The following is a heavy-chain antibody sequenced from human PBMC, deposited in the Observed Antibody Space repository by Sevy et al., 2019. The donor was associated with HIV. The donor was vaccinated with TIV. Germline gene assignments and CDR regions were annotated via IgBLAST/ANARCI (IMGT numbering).Heavy chain of an antibody. CDR2: ISGSGGST. D-gene: IGHD1-26*01. CDR1: GFTFSSYA. J-gene: IGHJ5*02. CDR3: AKDLLLRWEENNWFDP. Sequence: GGSLRLSCAASGFTFSSYAMSWVRQAPGKGLEWVSAISGSGGSTYYADSVKGRFTISRDNSKNTLYLQMNSLRAEDTAVYYCAKDLLLRWEENNWFDPWGQGTLVTVSS. V-gene: IGHV3-23*01.